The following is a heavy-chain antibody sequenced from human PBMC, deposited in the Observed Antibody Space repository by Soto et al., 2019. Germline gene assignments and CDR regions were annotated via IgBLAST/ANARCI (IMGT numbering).Heavy chain of an antibody. J-gene: IGHJ5*02. CDR2: VYTTGST. V-gene: IGHV4-4*07. Sequence: QVQLQESGPGLVRPSETLSLTCTVTGGSINTYYWSWIRQSAGKGLAWIGRVYTTGSTNYNPSLKSRVTISMDTSRNQFSLSLRSVTAADTAVYYCARDFNFICDDFADMRWNFDPCGQGTLVTVAS. D-gene: IGHD3-3*01. CDR1: GGSINTYY. CDR3: ARDFNFICDDFADMRWNFDP.